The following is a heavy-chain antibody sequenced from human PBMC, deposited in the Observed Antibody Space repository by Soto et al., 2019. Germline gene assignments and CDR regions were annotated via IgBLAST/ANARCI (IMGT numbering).Heavy chain of an antibody. CDR2: IYYSGST. CDR3: ARVSLGGKYCSGGSCYVRWFDP. J-gene: IGHJ5*02. V-gene: IGHV4-31*03. Sequence: QVQLQESGPGLVKPSQTLSLTCTVSGGSISSGGYYWSWIRQHPGKGLEWIGYIYYSGSTYYNPSLKSRVTISVDTSKNQFSLKLSSVTAADTAVYYCARVSLGGKYCSGGSCYVRWFDPWGQGTLVTVSS. D-gene: IGHD2-15*01. CDR1: GGSISSGGYY.